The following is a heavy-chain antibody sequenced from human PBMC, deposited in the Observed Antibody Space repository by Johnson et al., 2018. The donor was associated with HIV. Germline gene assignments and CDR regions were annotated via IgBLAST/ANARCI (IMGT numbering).Heavy chain of an antibody. V-gene: IGHV3-48*04. CDR3: ARAPEVRGIDACDF. Sequence: EVQLVESGGGLVQPGGSLRLSCAASGFTFSSYAMSWVRQAPGKGLEWVSYISSNGNTLYFADSVKGRFTIFRDNTKNSLWLQMNSLRAEDTAVYYCARAPEVRGIDACDFWGQGTMVTVSS. J-gene: IGHJ3*01. CDR2: ISSNGNTL. CDR1: GFTFSSYA. D-gene: IGHD3-10*01.